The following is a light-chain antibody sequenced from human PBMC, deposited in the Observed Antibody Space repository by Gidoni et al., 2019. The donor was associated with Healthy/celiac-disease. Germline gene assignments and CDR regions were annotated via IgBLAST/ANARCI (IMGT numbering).Light chain of an antibody. CDR2: DAS. CDR3: QQFNNYPIT. Sequence: ALQLTQSPSSLSASVGDRVTIPCRASQGISSALAWYQQKPGKAPKLLIYDASSLESGVPSRFSGSGSGTDFTLTISSLQPEDFATYYCQQFNNYPITFGQGTRLEIK. J-gene: IGKJ5*01. V-gene: IGKV1D-13*01. CDR1: QGISSA.